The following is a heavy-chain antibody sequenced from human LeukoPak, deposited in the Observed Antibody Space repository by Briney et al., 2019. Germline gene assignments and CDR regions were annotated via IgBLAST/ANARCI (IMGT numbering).Heavy chain of an antibody. Sequence: ASVKVSCKASGYTFTANYMHWVRQAPGQGLDWMGWINPRSGGTNYGEKFRGRVTMTRDTSITTAYMELSSLRFDDTAVYYCARGSGTSWFDNWGQGTLVTVSS. J-gene: IGHJ4*02. D-gene: IGHD2-2*01. V-gene: IGHV1-2*02. CDR2: INPRSGGT. CDR1: GYTFTANY. CDR3: ARGSGTSWFDN.